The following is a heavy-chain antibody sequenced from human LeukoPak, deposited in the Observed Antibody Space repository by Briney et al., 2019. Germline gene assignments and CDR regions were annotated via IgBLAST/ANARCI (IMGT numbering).Heavy chain of an antibody. D-gene: IGHD2-2*02. Sequence: SETLSLTCTVSGGSISSYYWSWIRQPAGKGLEWIGRIYTSGSTNYNPSLKSRVTMSVDTSKNQFSLKLSSVTAADTAVYYCAREYYCSSTSCYTDYWGQGTLVIVSS. J-gene: IGHJ4*02. CDR2: IYTSGST. V-gene: IGHV4-4*07. CDR3: AREYYCSSTSCYTDY. CDR1: GGSISSYY.